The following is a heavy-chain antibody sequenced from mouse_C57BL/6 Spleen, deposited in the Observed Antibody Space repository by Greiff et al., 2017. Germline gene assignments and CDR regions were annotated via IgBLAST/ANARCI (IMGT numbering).Heavy chain of an antibody. Sequence: VHLVESGPGLVQPSQSLSITCTVSGFSLPSYGVHWVRQSPGKGLEWLGVIWSGGSTDYNAAFISRLSISKDNSKRQVFFKMNSLQADDTAIYYCARKGQRTYYFDYWGQGTTLTVSS. CDR3: ARKGQRTYYFDY. CDR2: IWSGGST. D-gene: IGHD6-1*01. V-gene: IGHV2-2*01. CDR1: GFSLPSYG. J-gene: IGHJ2*01.